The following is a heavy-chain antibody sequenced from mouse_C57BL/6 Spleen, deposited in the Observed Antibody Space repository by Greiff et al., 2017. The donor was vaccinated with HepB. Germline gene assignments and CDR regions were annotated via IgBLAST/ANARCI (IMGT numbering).Heavy chain of an antibody. Sequence: QVHVKQSGPELVKPGASVKISCKASGYAFSSSWMNWVKQRPGKGLEWIGRIYPGDGDTNYNGKFKGKATLTADKSSSTAYMQLSSLTSEDSAVYFCASRIYYGSYYAMDYWGQGTSVTVSS. CDR3: ASRIYYGSYYAMDY. V-gene: IGHV1-82*01. CDR1: GYAFSSSW. D-gene: IGHD1-1*01. CDR2: IYPGDGDT. J-gene: IGHJ4*01.